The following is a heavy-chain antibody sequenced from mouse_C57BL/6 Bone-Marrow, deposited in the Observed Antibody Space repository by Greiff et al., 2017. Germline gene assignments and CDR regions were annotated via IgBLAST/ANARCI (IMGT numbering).Heavy chain of an antibody. CDR2: IDPSDSET. Sequence: QVQLQQPGAELVRPGSSVKLSCKASGYTFTSYWMHWVKQRPIQGLEWIGNIDPSDSETHYNQKFKDKATLTVDKSSSTAYMQLSSLTSEDSAVSYCARPIYDGYYWYFDVWGTGTTVTVSS. CDR1: GYTFTSYW. D-gene: IGHD2-3*01. V-gene: IGHV1-52*01. CDR3: ARPIYDGYYWYFDV. J-gene: IGHJ1*03.